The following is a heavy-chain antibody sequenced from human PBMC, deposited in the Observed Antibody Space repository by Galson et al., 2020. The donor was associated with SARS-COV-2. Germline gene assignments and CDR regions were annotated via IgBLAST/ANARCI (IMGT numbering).Heavy chain of an antibody. Sequence: SETLSLTCAASGYSFSPKTYRGWVRLAPGKGLGLSGIIYTNRRTYYTPSLKSRFTISVDTSRNQFSLKLASVTAADTAFYYCARQGVNMIVLVTVPGWFFDLWCRGTLVTVS. CDR3: ARQGVNMIVLVTVPGWFFDL. V-gene: IGHV4-38-2*01. CDR1: GYSFSPKTY. D-gene: IGHD2-21*02. CDR2: IYTNRRT. J-gene: IGHJ2*01.